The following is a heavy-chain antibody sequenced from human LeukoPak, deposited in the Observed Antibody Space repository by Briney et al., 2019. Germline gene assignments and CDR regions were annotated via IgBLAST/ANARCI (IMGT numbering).Heavy chain of an antibody. CDR2: IIPIFGTA. Sequence: SVKVSCKASGGTFSSYAISWVRQAPGQGLEWMGRIIPIFGTANYAQKFQGRVTITTDESTSTAYMELSSLRSEDTAVYYCAGSFIVLMVYARDNWFDPWAREPWSPSPQ. D-gene: IGHD2-8*01. V-gene: IGHV1-69*05. J-gene: IGHJ5*02. CDR3: AGSFIVLMVYARDNWFDP. CDR1: GGTFSSYA.